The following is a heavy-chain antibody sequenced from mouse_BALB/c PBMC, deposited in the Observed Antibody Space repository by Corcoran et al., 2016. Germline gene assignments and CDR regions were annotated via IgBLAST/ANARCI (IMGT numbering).Heavy chain of an antibody. CDR3: ARWDWYFDV. V-gene: IGHV14-3*02. Sequence: EVQLQQSGADLVKPGASVKLSCTAPGFNIKDTYMHWMKQRPAQGLEWIGRIDPANGNTKYDPKFQGKATITADTSSNTAYLQLSSLTSEDTAVYYCARWDWYFDVWGAGTTVTVS. CDR2: IDPANGNT. CDR1: GFNIKDTY. J-gene: IGHJ1*01.